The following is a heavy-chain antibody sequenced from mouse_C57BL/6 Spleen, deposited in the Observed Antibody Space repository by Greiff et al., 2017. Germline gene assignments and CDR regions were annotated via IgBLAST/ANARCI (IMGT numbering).Heavy chain of an antibody. J-gene: IGHJ2*01. CDR2: ISRGSSTI. CDR1: GFTFSDYG. D-gene: IGHD1-1*01. CDR3: ARAGYYGSPYFRY. V-gene: IGHV5-17*01. Sequence: EVHLVESGGGLVKPGGSLKLSCAASGFTFSDYGMHWVRQAPEKGLEWVAYISRGSSTIYYADTVKGRFTISRDNATNTLFLQMTSLRSEDTAMYYCARAGYYGSPYFRYWGQGTTLTVSS.